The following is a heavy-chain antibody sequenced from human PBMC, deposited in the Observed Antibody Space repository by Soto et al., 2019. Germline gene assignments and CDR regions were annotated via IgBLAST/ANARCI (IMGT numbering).Heavy chain of an antibody. V-gene: IGHV1-8*01. CDR3: ARGLRTATWFDP. CDR2: MNPNSGNT. D-gene: IGHD2-2*01. J-gene: IGHJ5*02. Sequence: ASVKVSCKASGYIFTSYNINWVRQATGQGLEWMGWMNPNSGNTGYAQKFQGRVTMTRNTSISTAYMELSSLRSEDTALYFCARGLRTATWFDPWGQGTLVTVSS. CDR1: GYIFTSYN.